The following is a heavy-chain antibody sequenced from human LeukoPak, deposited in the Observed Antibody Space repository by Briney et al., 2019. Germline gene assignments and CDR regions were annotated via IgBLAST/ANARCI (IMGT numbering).Heavy chain of an antibody. CDR2: ISSSSGTR. D-gene: IGHD3-22*01. Sequence: GGSLRLSCAASGGTFNSDDMNWVRQAPGMGLEWVSYISSSSGTRYYADSVKGRFTISRDNAKNSLYLYMNSLRVDDTAVYYCARDDYNGGGSYWGQGILATVSS. CDR3: ARDDYNGGGSY. J-gene: IGHJ4*02. V-gene: IGHV3-48*04. CDR1: GGTFNSDD.